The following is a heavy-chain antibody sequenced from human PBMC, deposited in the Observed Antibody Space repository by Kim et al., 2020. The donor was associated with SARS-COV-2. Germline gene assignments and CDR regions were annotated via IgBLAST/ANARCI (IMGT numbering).Heavy chain of an antibody. Sequence: GESLKISCKGSGYSFTSYWIGWVRQMPGKGLEWMGIIYPGDSDTRYSPSFQGQVTISADKSISTAYLQWSSLKASDTAMYYCARMDTAMVYPSNFDYWGQGTLVTVSS. CDR1: GYSFTSYW. CDR2: IYPGDSDT. CDR3: ARMDTAMVYPSNFDY. V-gene: IGHV5-51*01. J-gene: IGHJ4*02. D-gene: IGHD5-18*01.